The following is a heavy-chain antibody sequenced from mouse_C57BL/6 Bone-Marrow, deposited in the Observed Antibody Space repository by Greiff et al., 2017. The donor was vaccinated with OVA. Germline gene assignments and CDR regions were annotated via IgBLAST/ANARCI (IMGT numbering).Heavy chain of an antibody. CDR2: IRNKANGYTT. CDR1: GFTFTDYY. CDR3: ARYPLPYDHVAWFAY. V-gene: IGHV7-3*01. J-gene: IGHJ3*01. D-gene: IGHD2-4*01. Sequence: EVKLVESGGGLVQPGGSLSLSCAASGFTFTDYYMSWVRQPPGKALEWLGFIRNKANGYTTEYSASVKGRFTISRDNSQSILYLQMNALRAEDSATYYCARYPLPYDHVAWFAYWGQGTLVTVSA.